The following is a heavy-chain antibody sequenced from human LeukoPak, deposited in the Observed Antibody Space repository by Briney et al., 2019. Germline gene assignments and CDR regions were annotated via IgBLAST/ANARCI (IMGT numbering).Heavy chain of an antibody. J-gene: IGHJ4*02. Sequence: GGSLRLSCAASGFTFSSYAMSWVRQAPGKGLEWVAVISYDGSNKYYADSVKGRFTISRDNSKNTLYLQMNSLRAEDTAVYYCARGDTVVMGSVLDYWGQGTLVTVSS. CDR3: ARGDTVVMGSVLDY. V-gene: IGHV3-30-3*01. D-gene: IGHD4-23*01. CDR2: ISYDGSNK. CDR1: GFTFSSYA.